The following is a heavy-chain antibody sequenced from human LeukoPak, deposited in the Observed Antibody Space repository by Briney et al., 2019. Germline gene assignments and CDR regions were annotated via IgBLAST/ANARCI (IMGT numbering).Heavy chain of an antibody. Sequence: SETLSLTCTVSGGSISSYYWSWIRQPPGKGLEWIGYIYYSGSTNYNPSLKSRVTISVDTSKNQFSLKLSSVTAADTAVYYCARDRELGYWGQGTLVTVSS. CDR2: IYYSGST. CDR1: GGSISSYY. J-gene: IGHJ4*02. D-gene: IGHD1-1*01. CDR3: ARDRELGY. V-gene: IGHV4-59*12.